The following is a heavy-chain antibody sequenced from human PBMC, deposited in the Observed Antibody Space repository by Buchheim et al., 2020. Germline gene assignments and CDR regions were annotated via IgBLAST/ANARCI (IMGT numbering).Heavy chain of an antibody. Sequence: QLQLQESGPGLVKPSETLSLPCPVSGGSISSSSYYWGWIRQPPGKGLEWIGSIYYSGSPYYNPSPKSRVPISVDTSKNQFPRKLSSVTAADTAVYYCARINYYDSSGYYYGNFDYWGQGTL. V-gene: IGHV4-39*01. CDR2: IYYSGSP. CDR3: ARINYYDSSGYYYGNFDY. J-gene: IGHJ4*02. CDR1: GGSISSSSYY. D-gene: IGHD3-22*01.